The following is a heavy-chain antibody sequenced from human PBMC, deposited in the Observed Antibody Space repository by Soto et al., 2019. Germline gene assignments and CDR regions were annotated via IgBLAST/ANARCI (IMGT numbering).Heavy chain of an antibody. D-gene: IGHD2-21*02. CDR2: IGTDGNT. V-gene: IGHV3-23*01. J-gene: IGHJ6*02. CDR1: GFTFNSYA. Sequence: PGGSLRLSCAASGFTFNSYAMNWVRQAPGKGLAWVSAIGTDGNTYYANSVKGRFTISRDNSKNTLYLQMNSLRAEDTAVYYCARSDPRYYYYYYGMDVWGQGTTVTVSS. CDR3: ARSDPRYYYYYYGMDV.